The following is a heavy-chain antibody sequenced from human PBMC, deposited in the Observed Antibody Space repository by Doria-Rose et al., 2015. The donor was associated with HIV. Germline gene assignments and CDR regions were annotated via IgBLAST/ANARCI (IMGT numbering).Heavy chain of an antibody. V-gene: IGHV3-9*01. D-gene: IGHD3-3*01. Sequence: EVQLVETGGGLVQPGRSLRLSCVGSGFSFESYAMHWVRLAPGKGLERVAGISWDSGAKGNADSVEGRFTISRDNAKKSVYLEMRSLRPEDTAFYYCAKAPIIGPKYYFYMDVWGKGTSVTVSS. CDR1: GFSFESYA. CDR3: AKAPIIGPKYYFYMDV. CDR2: ISWDSGAK. J-gene: IGHJ6*03.